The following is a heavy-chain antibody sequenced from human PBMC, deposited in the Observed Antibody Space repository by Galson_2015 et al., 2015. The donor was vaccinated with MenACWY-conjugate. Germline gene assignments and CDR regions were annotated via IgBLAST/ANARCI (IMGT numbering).Heavy chain of an antibody. CDR1: GFTFSSYW. D-gene: IGHD6-13*01. CDR2: INSDGSST. V-gene: IGHV3-74*01. Sequence: SLRLSCAASGFTFSSYWMHWVRQGPGKGLVWVSRINSDGSSTNYADSVKGRFTISRDNAKNTLYLQMNSLRAEDTAVYYCARGGQGLAAAEDNWFVPWGHGTLVTVSS. CDR3: ARGGQGLAAAEDNWFVP. J-gene: IGHJ5*02.